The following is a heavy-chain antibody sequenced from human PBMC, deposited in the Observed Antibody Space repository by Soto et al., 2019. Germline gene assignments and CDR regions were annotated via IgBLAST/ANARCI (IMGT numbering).Heavy chain of an antibody. CDR3: AIEPTFFSGKRDY. D-gene: IGHD1-26*01. CDR1: GFTFSSYA. J-gene: IGHJ4*02. CDR2: ISYDGSNK. V-gene: IGHV3-30-3*01. Sequence: QVQLVESGGGVVQPGRSLRLSCAASGFTFSSYAMHWVRQAPGKGLEWVAVISYDGSNKYYADSVKGRFSISRDNSKTTLYLQMNSLRAEDTAVYYWAIEPTFFSGKRDYWGQGTLVTVSS.